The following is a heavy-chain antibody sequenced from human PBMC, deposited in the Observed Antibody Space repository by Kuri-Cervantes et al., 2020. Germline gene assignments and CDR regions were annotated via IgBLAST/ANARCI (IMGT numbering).Heavy chain of an antibody. CDR3: AQDIGGTGHYA. V-gene: IGHV3-7*03. CDR2: IKQDGSKK. J-gene: IGHJ3*01. D-gene: IGHD2-15*01. CDR1: GFTVSSNY. Sequence: GESLKISCAASGFTVSSNYMSWVRQAPGKGLEWVANIKQDGSKKYYVDSVRGRFTVSRDNAKNFVYLQMNSLRAEDTALYYCAQDIGGTGHYAWGQGTMVTVSS.